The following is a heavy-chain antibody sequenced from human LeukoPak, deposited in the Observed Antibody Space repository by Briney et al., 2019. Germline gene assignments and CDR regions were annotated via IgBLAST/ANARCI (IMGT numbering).Heavy chain of an antibody. D-gene: IGHD3-10*01. CDR1: GHPINSAYY. V-gene: IGHV4-38-2*01. Sequence: SETLSLTCAVSGHPINSAYYWVWIRQPPGKGLEWIGSLYHPDSTYYNPSLESRVTMSVDTSRNQFSLKSSFVTAADTAVYYCARQFDSYFYYYLDVGGTGTTVTVSS. CDR3: ARQFDSYFYYYLDV. J-gene: IGHJ6*03. CDR2: LYHPDST.